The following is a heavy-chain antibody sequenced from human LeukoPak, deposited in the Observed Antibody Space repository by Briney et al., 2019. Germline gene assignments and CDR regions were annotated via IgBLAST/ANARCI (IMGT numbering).Heavy chain of an antibody. CDR2: INHSGST. D-gene: IGHD3-3*01. V-gene: IGHV4-34*01. J-gene: IGHJ5*02. CDR1: GGSFSGYY. CDR3: ARRPAGNDFWSGTHRNNWFDP. Sequence: SETLSLTCAAYGGSFSGYYWSWIRQPPGKGLEWIGEINHSGSTNYNPSLKSRVTISVDTSKNQFSLKLSSVTAADTAVYYCARRPAGNDFWSGTHRNNWFDPWGQGTLVTVSS.